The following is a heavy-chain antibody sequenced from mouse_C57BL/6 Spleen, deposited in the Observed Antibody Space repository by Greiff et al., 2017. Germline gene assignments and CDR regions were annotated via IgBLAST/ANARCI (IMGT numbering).Heavy chain of an antibody. Sequence: DVHLVESGGGLVQPKGSLKLSCAASGFSFNTYAMNWVRQAPGKGLEWVARIRSKSNNYATYYADSVKDRFTISRDDSESMLYLQMNNLKTEDTAMYYCVRQYYGSSYWYFDVWGTGTTVTVSS. J-gene: IGHJ1*03. CDR1: GFSFNTYA. CDR2: IRSKSNNYAT. D-gene: IGHD1-1*01. V-gene: IGHV10-1*01. CDR3: VRQYYGSSYWYFDV.